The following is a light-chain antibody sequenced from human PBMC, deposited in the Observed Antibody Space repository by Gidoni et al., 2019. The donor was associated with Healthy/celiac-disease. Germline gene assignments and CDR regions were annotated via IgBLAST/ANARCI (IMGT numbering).Light chain of an antibody. V-gene: IGKV3-20*01. CDR2: GAS. J-gene: IGKJ4*01. Sequence: EIVLTQSPGTLPLSPGERATLSCRASQSVSSSYLAWYQQKHGQAPRLLIYGASSRATGIPDRFSGSGSGTDFTLTISRLEPEDFAVYYCQQYGSSPSLTFGGGTKVEIK. CDR1: QSVSSSY. CDR3: QQYGSSPSLT.